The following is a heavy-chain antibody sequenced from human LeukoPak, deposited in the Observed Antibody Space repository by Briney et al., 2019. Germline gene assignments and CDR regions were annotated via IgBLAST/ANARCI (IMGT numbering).Heavy chain of an antibody. CDR1: GGSFSGYY. J-gene: IGHJ4*02. CDR3: ARDGGYCSGVSCYSDF. Sequence: PSETLSLTCAVYGGSFSGYYWSWIRQPPGKGLEWIGGINHSGSTNYNPSLKSRVTISVDTSKNQFSLKLSSVTAADTAVYYCARDGGYCSGVSCYSDFWSQGTLVTVSS. V-gene: IGHV4-34*01. D-gene: IGHD2-15*01. CDR2: INHSGST.